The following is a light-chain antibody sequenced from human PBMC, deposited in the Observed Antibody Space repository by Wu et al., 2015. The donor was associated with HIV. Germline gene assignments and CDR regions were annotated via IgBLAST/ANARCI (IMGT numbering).Light chain of an antibody. CDR2: DAS. CDR1: QSISSY. J-gene: IGKJ2*03. V-gene: IGKV3-11*01. Sequence: IVLTQSPATLSLSPGETATLSCRASQSISSYLAWYQQKPGQAPRLLIYDASNRATGIPARFSGSGSGTDFTLTISSLEPEDFAVYYCQQRSTWPPYSFGQGTKLEI. CDR3: QQRSTWPPYS.